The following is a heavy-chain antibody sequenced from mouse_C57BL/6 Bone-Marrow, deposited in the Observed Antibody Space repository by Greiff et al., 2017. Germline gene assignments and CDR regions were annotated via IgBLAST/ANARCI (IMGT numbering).Heavy chain of an antibody. CDR2: IWSGGCT. Sequence: QVQLKESGPGLVQPSQSLSITCTVSGFSLTSYGVHWVRQSPGKGLEWLGVIWSGGCTDYNAAFISRLSISKDNSKSQVFFKMNSLQADDTAIYYCARKGWLLRENTMDYWGQGTSVTVSS. D-gene: IGHD2-3*01. CDR1: GFSLTSYG. V-gene: IGHV2-2*01. CDR3: ARKGWLLRENTMDY. J-gene: IGHJ4*01.